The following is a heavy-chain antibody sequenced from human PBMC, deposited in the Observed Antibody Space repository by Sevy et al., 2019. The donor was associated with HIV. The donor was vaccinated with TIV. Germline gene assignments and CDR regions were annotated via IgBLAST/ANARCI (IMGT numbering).Heavy chain of an antibody. D-gene: IGHD6-6*01. CDR1: GFTFSSYS. J-gene: IGHJ4*02. V-gene: IGHV3-48*02. CDR2: ISSSSSTI. Sequence: GGSLRLSCAASGFTFSSYSMNWVRQAPGKGLEWVSYISSSSSTIYYVNSVKGRFTISRDNAKNSLYLQMNSLRDEDTAVYDCARDLGVTSSSSDFDYWGQGTLVTVSS. CDR3: ARDLGVTSSSSDFDY.